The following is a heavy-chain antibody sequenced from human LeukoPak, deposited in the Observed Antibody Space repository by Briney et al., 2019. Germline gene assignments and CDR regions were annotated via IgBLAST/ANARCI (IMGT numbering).Heavy chain of an antibody. CDR2: IKQDGSEK. Sequence: GGSLRLSCAASGSTFTYWMSWVRQAPGKGREWVANIKQDGSEKYYVDSVKGRFTISRDNAKDSLYLQMNSLRAEDTAVYYCARGKEWLARYFDYWGQGTLVTVSS. CDR1: GSTFTYW. J-gene: IGHJ4*02. D-gene: IGHD6-19*01. V-gene: IGHV3-7*01. CDR3: ARGKEWLARYFDY.